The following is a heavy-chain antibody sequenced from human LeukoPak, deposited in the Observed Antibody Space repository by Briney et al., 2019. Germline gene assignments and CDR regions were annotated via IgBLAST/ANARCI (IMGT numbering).Heavy chain of an antibody. CDR2: ISYDGSNK. CDR1: GFTFSRYA. V-gene: IGHV3-30-3*01. J-gene: IGHJ6*02. D-gene: IGHD1/OR15-1a*01. CDR3: AGAEQPILLPMDV. Sequence: GGSLRLSCAASGFTFSRYAMHWVRQAPGKGLEWVALISYDGSNKYYAHSVKGRFTISRDNSKNTLYLQMNSLRDEGTAVYYCAGAEQPILLPMDVWGQGTTVTVSS.